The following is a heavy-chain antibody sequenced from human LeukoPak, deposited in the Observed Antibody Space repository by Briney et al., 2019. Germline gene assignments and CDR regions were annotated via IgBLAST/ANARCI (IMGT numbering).Heavy chain of an antibody. J-gene: IGHJ6*02. D-gene: IGHD3-3*01. CDR1: GGSISSGDYY. Sequence: AETLSLTCTVSGGSISSGDYYWGWIRPPPGKGLERFGNIYDSGSTNYNPSLKSQVTISVDTSKNQFSLKLSSVTAADTAVYYCARDSQATYYDVWSGYFSQGGMDVWGQGTTVTVPS. CDR3: ARDSQATYYDVWSGYFSQGGMDV. CDR2: IYDSGST. V-gene: IGHV4-61*08.